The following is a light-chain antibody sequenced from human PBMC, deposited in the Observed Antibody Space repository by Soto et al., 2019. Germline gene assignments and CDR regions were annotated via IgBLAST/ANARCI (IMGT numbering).Light chain of an antibody. V-gene: IGKV1-39*01. CDR3: QQTASAPPWT. J-gene: IGKJ1*01. CDR1: QRIGTY. Sequence: DIQMTQSPTSLSASVGDRVTISCRASQRIGTYLAWYQQKPGKAPRLLISGASSVQNGVPPRFSGSGSATDFILTISSLRLEDIATYYCQQTASAPPWTFGQGTKVEIK. CDR2: GAS.